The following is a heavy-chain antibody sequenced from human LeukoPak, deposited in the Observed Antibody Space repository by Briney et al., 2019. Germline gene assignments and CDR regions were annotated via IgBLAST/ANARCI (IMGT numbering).Heavy chain of an antibody. Sequence: GGSLRLSCGASGFTFSNYGMLWVRQAPGKGLDWVAFIRYDGNNKLYADSVKGRFTISRDNAKNSLYLQMNSLRAEDTAVYYCARDYRDYDAFDIWGQGTMVTVSS. D-gene: IGHD4-17*01. J-gene: IGHJ3*02. V-gene: IGHV3-30*02. CDR1: GFTFSNYG. CDR2: IRYDGNNK. CDR3: ARDYRDYDAFDI.